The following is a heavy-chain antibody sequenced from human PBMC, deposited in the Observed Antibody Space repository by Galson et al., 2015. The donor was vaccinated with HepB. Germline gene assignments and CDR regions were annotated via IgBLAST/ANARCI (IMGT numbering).Heavy chain of an antibody. Sequence: SLRLSCAASGFTFSHYSLTWVRQAPGRGLEWVSSISSSSTYIYYADSAKGQSTVSRDNAKNPLYLQMNSLRAEDTAVYYCARDKDSSGWRYWYFELWGRGTLVTVSS. V-gene: IGHV3-21*01. D-gene: IGHD6-19*01. CDR1: GFTFSHYS. J-gene: IGHJ2*01. CDR2: ISSSSTYI. CDR3: ARDKDSSGWRYWYFEL.